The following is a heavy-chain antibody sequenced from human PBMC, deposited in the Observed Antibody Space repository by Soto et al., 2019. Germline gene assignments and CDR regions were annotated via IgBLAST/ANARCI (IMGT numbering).Heavy chain of an antibody. Sequence: QVQLVESGGGVVQPGTSLRVSCAVSGLTFRKYGMHWVRQAPGKGLEWVALILNDGSNKYYADSVKGRFIISRDNSKNTLSLQMNNLRVEDTAVYYCAKDGINCGFDYWGQGTLVTVSS. CDR2: ILNDGSNK. J-gene: IGHJ4*02. V-gene: IGHV3-33*06. D-gene: IGHD1-20*01. CDR3: AKDGINCGFDY. CDR1: GLTFRKYG.